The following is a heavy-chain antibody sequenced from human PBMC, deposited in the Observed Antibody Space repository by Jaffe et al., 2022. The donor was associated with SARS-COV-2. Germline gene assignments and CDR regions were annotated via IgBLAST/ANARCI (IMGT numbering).Heavy chain of an antibody. CDR1: GFTFSSYS. V-gene: IGHV3-21*01. J-gene: IGHJ6*02. D-gene: IGHD3-3*02. CDR3: ARGFRPMFGVLRNSYHHGMDV. CDR2: ISSSSSYI. Sequence: EVQLVESGGGLVKPGGSLRLSCAASGFTFSSYSINWVRQAPGKGLEWVSSISSSSSYIYYADSVKGRFTISRDDAKNSLYLQMNSLRAEDTAVYYCARGFRPMFGVLRNSYHHGMDVWGQGTTVTVSS.